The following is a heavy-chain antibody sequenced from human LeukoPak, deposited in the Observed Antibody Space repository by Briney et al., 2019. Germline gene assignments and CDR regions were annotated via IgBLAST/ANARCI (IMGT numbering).Heavy chain of an antibody. Sequence: PGGSLRLSCAASGFTFSSYSMNWVRQAPGKGLEWVSYITSSSTIYYADSVKGRFTISRDNAKNSLYLQMNSLRAEDTAVYYCARDPFWRPRQAFDWLRGVEPFDYWGQGTLVTVSS. CDR3: ARDPFWRPRQAFDWLRGVEPFDY. CDR2: ITSSSTI. J-gene: IGHJ4*02. CDR1: GFTFSSYS. D-gene: IGHD3-9*01. V-gene: IGHV3-48*04.